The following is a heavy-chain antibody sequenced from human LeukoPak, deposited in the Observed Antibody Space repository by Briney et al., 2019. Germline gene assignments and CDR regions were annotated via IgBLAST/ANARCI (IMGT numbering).Heavy chain of an antibody. CDR3: ERGVEGYYYYYYMDV. J-gene: IGHJ6*03. CDR1: GFTFSSYE. D-gene: IGHD2-15*01. V-gene: IGHV3-48*03. CDR2: ISSSGSTI. Sequence: GGSLRLSCAASGFTFSSYEMNWVRQAPGKGLEWVSYISSSGSTIYYADSVKGRFTISRDNAKNSLYLQMNSLRAEDTCVYYCERGVEGYYYYYYMDVWGKGTTVTVSS.